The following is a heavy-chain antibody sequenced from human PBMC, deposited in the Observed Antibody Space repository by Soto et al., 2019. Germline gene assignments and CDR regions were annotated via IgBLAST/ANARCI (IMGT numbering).Heavy chain of an antibody. D-gene: IGHD2-2*01. CDR3: ARGGGGYCSSTSCLPYGMDV. Sequence: AGGSLRLSCAASGFTFSSYSMNWVRQAPGKGLEWVSSISSSSSYIYYADSVKGRFTISRDNAKNSLYLQMNSLRAEDTAVYYCARGGGGYCSSTSCLPYGMDVWGQGTTVTVSS. J-gene: IGHJ6*02. V-gene: IGHV3-21*01. CDR1: GFTFSSYS. CDR2: ISSSSSYI.